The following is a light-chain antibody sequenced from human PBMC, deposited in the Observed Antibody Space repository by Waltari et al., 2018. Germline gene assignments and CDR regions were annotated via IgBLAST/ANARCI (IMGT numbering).Light chain of an antibody. V-gene: IGKV3-20*01. Sequence: SCRARGSVSKCLVVYEQKAGQGHRDLIDGAIRGATGIRDRFRGSGWGTDYSLTISSLEPEDFAVYYCQKYGTLPATFGQGTKVQ. J-gene: IGKJ1*01. CDR2: GAI. CDR1: GSVSKC. CDR3: QKYGTLPAT.